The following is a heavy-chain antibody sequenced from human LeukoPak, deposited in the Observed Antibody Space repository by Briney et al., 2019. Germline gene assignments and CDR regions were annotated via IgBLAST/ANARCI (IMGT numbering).Heavy chain of an antibody. V-gene: IGHV1-69*04. D-gene: IGHD4-17*01. Sequence: ASVKVSCKASGGTFSMYAISWVRQAPGQGLEWMGRIVPFLNITNYAQKFQGRLTITADKVTRTAYMELRSLRSDDTAVYYCARVVTTVFGQTYGMDVWGQGTTVTVSS. CDR1: GGTFSMYA. CDR2: IVPFLNIT. J-gene: IGHJ6*02. CDR3: ARVVTTVFGQTYGMDV.